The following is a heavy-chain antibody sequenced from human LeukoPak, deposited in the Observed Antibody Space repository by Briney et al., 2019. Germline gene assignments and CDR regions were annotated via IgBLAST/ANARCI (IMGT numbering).Heavy chain of an antibody. CDR1: GDTFSSYT. CDR2: IIPILGIG. Sequence: ASVKVSCKASGDTFSSYTICWVRQAPGQGLGWMGRIIPILGIGNYAQKFQGRVTITADKSTSTAYMELSSLRSEDTAVYYCARDRVGADYGMDVWGQGTTVTVSS. D-gene: IGHD1-26*01. J-gene: IGHJ6*02. V-gene: IGHV1-69*04. CDR3: ARDRVGADYGMDV.